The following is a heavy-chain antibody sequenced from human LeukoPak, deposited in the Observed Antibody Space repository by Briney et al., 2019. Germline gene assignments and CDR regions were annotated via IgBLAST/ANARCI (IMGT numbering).Heavy chain of an antibody. V-gene: IGHV3-30*15. D-gene: IGHD3-10*01. CDR2: ISKDGSDE. CDR3: AREAYYGSGRSRQPSPV. J-gene: IGHJ4*02. Sequence: GGSLRLSCAAPGFTFTSYPLYWVRQPPGKGLEWVALISKDGSDEDYADSVKGRFTISRDNSRDTLFLQMSGLRVDDTAVYYCAREAYYGSGRSRQPSPVWGQGTSVTVSS. CDR1: GFTFTSYP.